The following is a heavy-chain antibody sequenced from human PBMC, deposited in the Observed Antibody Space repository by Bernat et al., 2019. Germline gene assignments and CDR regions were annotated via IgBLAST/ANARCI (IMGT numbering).Heavy chain of an antibody. D-gene: IGHD5-18*01. CDR2: ISYDGSNK. Sequence: QVQLVESGGGVVQPGRSLRLSCAASGFTFSSYGMHWVRQAPGKGLEWVAVISYDGSNKYYADSVKGRFTISRDNSKNTLYLQMNSLRAEDTAVYYCARGLWIFDYWAREPWSPSPQ. J-gene: IGHJ4*02. CDR3: ARGLWIFDY. V-gene: IGHV3-30*03. CDR1: GFTFSSYG.